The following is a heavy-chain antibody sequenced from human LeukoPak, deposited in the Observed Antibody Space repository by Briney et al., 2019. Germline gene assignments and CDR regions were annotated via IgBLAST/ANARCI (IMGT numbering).Heavy chain of an antibody. Sequence: SETLSLTCSVSGGSISNSRYYWGWLRQPPGKGLEWIGSIYYSGATNSNPSLRSRLTISVDTSKNQFSLKLGSVTAADAAVYYCARDRRIFIKETVTTNWYFDLWGRGTLVTVSS. CDR1: GGSISNSRYY. CDR3: ARDRRIFIKETVTTNWYFDL. CDR2: IYYSGAT. V-gene: IGHV4-39*02. J-gene: IGHJ2*01. D-gene: IGHD4-17*01.